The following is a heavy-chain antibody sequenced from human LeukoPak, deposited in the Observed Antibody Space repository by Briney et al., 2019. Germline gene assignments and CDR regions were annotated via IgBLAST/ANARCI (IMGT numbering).Heavy chain of an antibody. CDR3: ARGQGSSGYYYDSSGYTR. V-gene: IGHV4-34*01. Sequence: PSETLSLTCAVYADSFSGYYWSWIRQPPGKGLEWIGEINHSGRTNYNPSLKSRVTMSVDTSKNQFSLKLRSVTAADTAVYYCARGQGSSGYYYDSSGYTRWGQGTLVTVSS. D-gene: IGHD3-22*01. J-gene: IGHJ4*02. CDR2: INHSGRT. CDR1: ADSFSGYY.